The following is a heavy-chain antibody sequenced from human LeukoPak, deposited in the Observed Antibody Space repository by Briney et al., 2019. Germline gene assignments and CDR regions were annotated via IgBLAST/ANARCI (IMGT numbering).Heavy chain of an antibody. CDR3: AKDWVTGPNHRDTRNALDY. Sequence: GGSLRLSCAGSQFTFSSYDLRWVRQAPGEGLEWVAVISYDGSNKYYSDSVRGRFTVSRDNSRNTLYLQMNSLRGEDSAVYYCAKDWVTGPNHRDTRNALDYWGRGTLVTVSS. D-gene: IGHD1-14*01. J-gene: IGHJ4*02. CDR1: QFTFSSYD. V-gene: IGHV3-30*18. CDR2: ISYDGSNK.